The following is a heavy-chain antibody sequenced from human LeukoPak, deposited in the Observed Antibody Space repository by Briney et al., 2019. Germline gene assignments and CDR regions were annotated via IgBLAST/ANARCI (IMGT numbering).Heavy chain of an antibody. Sequence: GGSLRLSCVASGFTFSRYDMHWVRQAPGKGLEWVAVTAYDGSNEIYADSVKGRFTISRDNSRNTLHLQMNSLRAEDTAVYYCARAAAVTGAFRDNWFDPWGQGTLVTVSS. J-gene: IGHJ5*02. D-gene: IGHD6-19*01. CDR2: TAYDGSNE. CDR3: ARAAAVTGAFRDNWFDP. V-gene: IGHV3-30-3*01. CDR1: GFTFSRYD.